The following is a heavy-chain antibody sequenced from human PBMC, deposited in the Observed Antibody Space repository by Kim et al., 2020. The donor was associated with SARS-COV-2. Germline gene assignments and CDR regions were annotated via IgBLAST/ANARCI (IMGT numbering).Heavy chain of an antibody. V-gene: IGHV3-64D*06. CDR1: GFTFSSYA. Sequence: GGSLRLSCSASGFTFSSYAMHWVRQAPGKGLEYVSAISSNGGSTYYADSVKGRFTISRDNSKKTLYLQMSSLRAEDTAVYYCVKDGGVNYYGSGSYYLSYFDYWGPGTLVTVSS. D-gene: IGHD3-10*01. CDR2: ISSNGGST. J-gene: IGHJ4*02. CDR3: VKDGGVNYYGSGSYYLSYFDY.